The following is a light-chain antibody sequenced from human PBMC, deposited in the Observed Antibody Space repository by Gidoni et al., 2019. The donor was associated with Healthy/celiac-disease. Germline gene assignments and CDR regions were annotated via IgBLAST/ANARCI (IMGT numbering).Light chain of an antibody. V-gene: IGKV1-5*03. CDR2: KAS. Sequence: DIQRTQSPSTLSASVGDRVTITCRASQSISSWLAWYQQKPGTAPKLLIYKASSLESGVPSRFSGSGSGTEFTLTISSLQPDDFATYYCQQYNSYPYTFGQGTKLEIK. CDR1: QSISSW. J-gene: IGKJ2*01. CDR3: QQYNSYPYT.